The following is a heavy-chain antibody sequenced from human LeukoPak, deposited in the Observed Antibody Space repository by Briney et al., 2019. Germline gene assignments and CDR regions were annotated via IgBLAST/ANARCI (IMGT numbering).Heavy chain of an antibody. D-gene: IGHD5-18*01. CDR3: ARGDGYSYGYLGY. V-gene: IGHV1-2*02. Sequence: GASVKVSCKAFVYTFTGYYMHWVRQAPGHGLEWMGWINPNSGSRSYAQKFQGRVTMTRDTSIGTAYMELSRLKSDDTAVYYCARGDGYSYGYLGYWGQGTLVTVSS. J-gene: IGHJ4*02. CDR1: VYTFTGYY. CDR2: INPNSGSR.